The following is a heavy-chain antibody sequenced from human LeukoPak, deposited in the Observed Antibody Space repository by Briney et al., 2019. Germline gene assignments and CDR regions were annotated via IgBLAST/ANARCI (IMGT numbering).Heavy chain of an antibody. CDR3: ARAVGIVVVVVATLGY. CDR2: INPSGGST. CDR1: RYTFTNNY. V-gene: IGHV1-46*01. Sequence: GASVKVSCKASRYTFTNNYMHWVRQAPRQGLEWMGIINPSGGSTNYAQNFQGRVTMTRDTSTNTVYMELSSLRSEDTAVYYCARAVGIVVVVVATLGYWGKGTLVTVSS. J-gene: IGHJ4*02. D-gene: IGHD2-15*01.